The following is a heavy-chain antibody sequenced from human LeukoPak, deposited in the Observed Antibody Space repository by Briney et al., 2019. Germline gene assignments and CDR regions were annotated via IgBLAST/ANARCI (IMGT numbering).Heavy chain of an antibody. Sequence: GGSLRLSCAASGFTFSSYWMHWVRQAPGRGLVWISHIDGNGRTTNYGDSVRGRFTVSRDNAKNTLYLQMNSLRAEDTAVYYCARDVPRTSGPWGQGTLVTVSS. CDR3: ARDVPRTSGP. CDR2: IDGNGRTT. J-gene: IGHJ5*02. V-gene: IGHV3-74*01. D-gene: IGHD3-10*01. CDR1: GFTFSSYW.